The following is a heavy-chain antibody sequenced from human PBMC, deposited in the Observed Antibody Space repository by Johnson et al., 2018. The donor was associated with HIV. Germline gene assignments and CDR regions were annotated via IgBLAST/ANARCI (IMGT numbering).Heavy chain of an antibody. D-gene: IGHD3-16*01. V-gene: IGHV3-23*04. J-gene: IGHJ3*02. CDR2: ISDST. Sequence: VQVVESGGGLVQSGGSLRLSCAASGLTFTNYAMNWVRQAPGKGLEWVSTISDSTYYADSVKGRFTISRDNSEKIVYLQMNSLRAEDTAVYLCARRGSQYYDSHGHLTETGFDMWGQGTVVSVSS. CDR3: ARRGSQYYDSHGHLTETGFDM. CDR1: GLTFTNYA.